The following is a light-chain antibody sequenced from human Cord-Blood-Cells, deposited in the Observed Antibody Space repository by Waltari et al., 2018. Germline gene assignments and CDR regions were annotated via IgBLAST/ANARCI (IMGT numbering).Light chain of an antibody. CDR2: GAS. J-gene: IGKJ1*01. V-gene: IGKV3-20*01. CDR3: QQYGSSPWT. CDR1: QSVSSSS. Sequence: EIVLTQSSGTLSLSPGERATLSGSASQSVSSSSLAWYQQKPGQAPRLLIYGASSRATVIPDRFSGSGSGTDFTLPISRLEPEDFAVYYCQQYGSSPWTFGQGTKVEIK.